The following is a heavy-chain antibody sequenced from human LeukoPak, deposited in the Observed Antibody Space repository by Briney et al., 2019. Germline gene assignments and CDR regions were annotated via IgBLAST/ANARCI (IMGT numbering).Heavy chain of an antibody. CDR1: GGSISSSSYY. V-gene: IGHV4-31*03. CDR3: ARENQWLQFNGARYYFDY. Sequence: SETLSLTCTVSGGSISSSSYYWSWIRQHPGKGLEWIGYIYYSGSTYYNPSLKSRVTISVDTSKNQFSLKLSSVTAADTAVYYCARENQWLQFNGARYYFDYWGQGTLVTVSS. D-gene: IGHD5-24*01. CDR2: IYYSGST. J-gene: IGHJ4*02.